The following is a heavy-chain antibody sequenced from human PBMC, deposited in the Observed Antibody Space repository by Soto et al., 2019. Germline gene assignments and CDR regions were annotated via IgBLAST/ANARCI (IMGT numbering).Heavy chain of an antibody. Sequence: EVQLVESGGVVVQPRGSLRLSCAASGFTFDDYTMHWVRQAPGKGLEWVSLISWDGGNTYYADSVKGRFTISRDNSKNSMYVQMNSLRTEDTAFYYCVKDVNWGFDYWGQGTLVTVSS. CDR3: VKDVNWGFDY. J-gene: IGHJ4*02. CDR2: ISWDGGNT. CDR1: GFTFDDYT. D-gene: IGHD7-27*01. V-gene: IGHV3-43*01.